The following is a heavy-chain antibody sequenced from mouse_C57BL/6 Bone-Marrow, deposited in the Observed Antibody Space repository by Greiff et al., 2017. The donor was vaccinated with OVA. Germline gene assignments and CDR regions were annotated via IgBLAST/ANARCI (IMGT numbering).Heavy chain of an antibody. D-gene: IGHD2-1*01. J-gene: IGHJ4*01. CDR2: INPNNGGT. CDR3: ARCGNYSWPMDY. CDR1: GYTFTDYN. Sequence: EVKLQESGPELVKPGASVKIPCKASGYTFTDYNMDWVKQSHGKSLEWIGDINPNNGGTIYNQKFKGKATLTVDKSSSTAYMELRSLTSEDTAVYYCARCGNYSWPMDYWGQGTSVTVSS. V-gene: IGHV1-18*01.